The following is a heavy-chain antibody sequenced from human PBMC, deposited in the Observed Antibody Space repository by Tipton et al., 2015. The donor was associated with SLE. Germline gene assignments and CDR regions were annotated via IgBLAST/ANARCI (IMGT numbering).Heavy chain of an antibody. CDR1: GGSISSYY. CDR2: IYYSGST. V-gene: IGHV4-59*01. Sequence: TLSLTCTVSGGSISSYYWSWIRQPPGKGLEWIGYIYYSGSTNYNPSLKSRVTISVDTSKNQFSLKLSSVTAADTAVYYCARELGGGAVWGQGTTVTVSS. D-gene: IGHD3-16*01. J-gene: IGHJ6*02. CDR3: ARELGGGAV.